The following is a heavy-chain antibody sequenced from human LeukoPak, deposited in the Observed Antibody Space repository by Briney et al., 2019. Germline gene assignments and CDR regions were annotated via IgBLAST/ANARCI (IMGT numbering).Heavy chain of an antibody. V-gene: IGHV1-69*05. J-gene: IGHJ5*02. CDR1: GGTFSSYA. CDR3: ADTSA. D-gene: IGHD2/OR15-2a*01. Sequence: GASVKVSFKPSGGTFSSYAISWVRQAPGQGLEWMGRIIPIFGTANYAQKFQGRDTITTDESTSPAYMELSSVRSEDTAVYYCADTSAWGQGTLVIVSS. CDR2: IIPIFGTA.